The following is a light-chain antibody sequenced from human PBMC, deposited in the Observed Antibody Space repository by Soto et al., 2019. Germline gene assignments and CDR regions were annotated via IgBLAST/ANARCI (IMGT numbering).Light chain of an antibody. J-gene: IGLJ2*01. CDR2: LNSDGSH. Sequence: QPVLTQSPSASASLGASVKLTCTLSSGHSSYAITWHQQHPEKGPRYLMKLNSDGSHSKGDGIPDRFSGSSSGAERYLTISSLQSEDEADYYCQTWGTSVVFGGGTKVTVL. V-gene: IGLV4-69*01. CDR3: QTWGTSVV. CDR1: SGHSSYA.